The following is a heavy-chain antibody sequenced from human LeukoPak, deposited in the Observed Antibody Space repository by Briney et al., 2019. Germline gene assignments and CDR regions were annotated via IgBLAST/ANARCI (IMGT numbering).Heavy chain of an antibody. Sequence: SETLSLTCTVSGGSISSSSFYWGWIRQPPGRGLEWNGCIYYSGSTYYNPPLKSRVTISVDTSKNQFSLKLSSVTAADTAVYYCATSPSPVWEILGGMVKYFQHWGLGTLVSVSS. J-gene: IGHJ1*01. D-gene: IGHD1-26*01. CDR3: ATSPSPVWEILGGMVKYFQH. CDR2: IYYSGST. CDR1: GGSISSSSFY. V-gene: IGHV4-39*01.